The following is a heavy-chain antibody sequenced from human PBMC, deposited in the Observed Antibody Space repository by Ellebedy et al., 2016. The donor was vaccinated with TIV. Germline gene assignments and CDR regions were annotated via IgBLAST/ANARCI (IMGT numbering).Heavy chain of an antibody. J-gene: IGHJ4*02. D-gene: IGHD2-15*01. CDR3: ARGGHDCSGADCYFY. CDR1: GFTFSSYN. V-gene: IGHV3-30-3*01. CDR2: ISSDGSHT. Sequence: GGSLRLXXAASGFTFSSYNMNWVRQAPGKGLQWLAVISSDGSHTYYADSVKGRFTVSRDNSRNTLYLQMNSLRVDDTAVYSCARGGHDCSGADCYFYWGQGTLVTVSS.